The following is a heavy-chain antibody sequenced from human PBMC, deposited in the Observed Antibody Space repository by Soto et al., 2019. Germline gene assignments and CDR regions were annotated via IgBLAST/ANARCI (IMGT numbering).Heavy chain of an antibody. D-gene: IGHD3-16*01. Sequence: QVQLVQSGAEVKKPGASVKVSCKASGYTFTSYDINWVRQATGQGLEWMGWMNPNSGNTGYAQKFQGKVTMNRNTDIRTAYKERVSLRSEDTAMCYCARCRGEYYMDVWGKGSTVTVTS. V-gene: IGHV1-8*01. CDR1: GYTFTSYD. CDR3: ARCRGEYYMDV. CDR2: MNPNSGNT. J-gene: IGHJ6*03.